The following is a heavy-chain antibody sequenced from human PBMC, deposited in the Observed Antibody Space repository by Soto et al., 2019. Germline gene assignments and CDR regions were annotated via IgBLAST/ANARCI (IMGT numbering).Heavy chain of an antibody. J-gene: IGHJ6*02. CDR1: GGSFSGYY. CDR3: ARSTYKHYYGMGV. V-gene: IGHV4-34*01. D-gene: IGHD1-20*01. Sequence: SETLSLTCAVYGGSFSGYYWSWIRQPPGKGLEWIGEINHSGSTNYNPSLKSRVTISVDTSKNQFSLKMSSVTAADTAVYYCARSTYKHYYGMGVWGHGTPVIVS. CDR2: INHSGST.